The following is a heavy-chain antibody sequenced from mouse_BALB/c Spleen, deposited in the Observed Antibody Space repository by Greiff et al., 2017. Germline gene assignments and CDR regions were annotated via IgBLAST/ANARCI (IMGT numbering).Heavy chain of an antibody. J-gene: IGHJ4*01. V-gene: IGHV7-3*02. CDR1: GFTFTDYY. Sequence: EVKLMESGGGLVQPGGSLRLSCATSGFTFTDYYMSWVRQPPGKALEWLGFIRNKANGYTTEYSASVKGRFTIYRDNSQSILYLQMNTLRAEDSASYYCARGYDEDAMDYWGQGTSVTVSS. D-gene: IGHD2-12*01. CDR3: ARGYDEDAMDY. CDR2: IRNKANGYTT.